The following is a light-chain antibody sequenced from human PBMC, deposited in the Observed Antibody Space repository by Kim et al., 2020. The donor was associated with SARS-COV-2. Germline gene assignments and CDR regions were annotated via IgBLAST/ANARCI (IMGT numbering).Light chain of an antibody. CDR3: QSYDSSSWV. J-gene: IGLJ3*02. CDR2: EDN. Sequence: GKTVTISCTRSSGGMASNYVQWYQQRPGSAPTTVIYEDNQRPSGVPDRFSGSIDSSSNSASLTISGLKTEDEADYYCQSYDSSSWVFGGGTQLTVL. CDR1: SGGMASNY. V-gene: IGLV6-57*03.